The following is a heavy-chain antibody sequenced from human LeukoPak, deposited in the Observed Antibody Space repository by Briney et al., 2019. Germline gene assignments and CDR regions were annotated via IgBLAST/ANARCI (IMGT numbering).Heavy chain of an antibody. D-gene: IGHD3-10*01. V-gene: IGHV5-51*01. CDR3: ARLLGFGELLYGFDY. J-gene: IGHJ4*02. CDR2: ICPGDSDT. Sequence: GESLKISCKGSGYSFTSYWIGWVRQMPGKGLEWMGIICPGDSDTRYSPSFQGQVTISADKSISTAYLQWSSLKASDTAMYYCARLLGFGELLYGFDYWGQGTLVTVSS. CDR1: GYSFTSYW.